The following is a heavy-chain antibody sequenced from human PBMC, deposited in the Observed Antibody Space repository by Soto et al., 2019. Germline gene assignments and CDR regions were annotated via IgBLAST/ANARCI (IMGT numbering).Heavy chain of an antibody. CDR1: GYTFTSYG. J-gene: IGHJ5*02. V-gene: IGHV1-18*01. CDR3: ARVKSSGWFNWFDP. CDR2: ISAYNGNT. Sequence: ASVKVSCKASGYTFTSYGISWLRQAPGQGLEWMGWISAYNGNTNYAQKLQGRVTMTTDTSTSTAYMELRSLRSDDTAVYYCARVKSSGWFNWFDPWGQGTLVTVSS. D-gene: IGHD6-19*01.